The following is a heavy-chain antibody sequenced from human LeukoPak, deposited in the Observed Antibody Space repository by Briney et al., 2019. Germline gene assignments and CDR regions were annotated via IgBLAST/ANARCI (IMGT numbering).Heavy chain of an antibody. CDR2: IYYSGGA. D-gene: IGHD3-10*01. Sequence: PSETLSLTCTVSGGSISSDGYYWSWIRQHPGKGLEWIGYIYYSGGAYYNPALKSRVTISVDTSKNQFSLKLSSVTAADTAVYYCARGLAGLVRGGLDVWGKGTTITVSS. CDR3: ARGLAGLVRGGLDV. CDR1: GGSISSDGYY. V-gene: IGHV4-31*03. J-gene: IGHJ6*04.